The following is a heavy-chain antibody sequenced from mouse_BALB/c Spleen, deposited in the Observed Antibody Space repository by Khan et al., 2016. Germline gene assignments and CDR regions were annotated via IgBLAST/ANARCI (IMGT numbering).Heavy chain of an antibody. CDR3: ARMGGSYAMDY. Sequence: EVELVESGGDLVQPGGSRKLSCAASEFTFSGFGMHWVRQAPEKGLEWVAYITSGSTNIYYADTVKGRFTLSRDNPKHTLFLQMTSLRSEDTAMYYCARMGGSYAMDYWGQGTSVTVSS. J-gene: IGHJ4*01. V-gene: IGHV5-17*02. CDR2: ITSGSTNI. CDR1: EFTFSGFG.